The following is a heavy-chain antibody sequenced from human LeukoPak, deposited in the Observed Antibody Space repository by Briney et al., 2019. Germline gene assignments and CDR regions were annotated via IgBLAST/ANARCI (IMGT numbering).Heavy chain of an antibody. CDR1: GFTFSNYG. Sequence: GGSLRLSCAASGFTFSNYGMSWVRQAPGKGLEWVSAITGSGGTTYYADSMKGRFTISRDNSKNTLYLQMNSLRAEDTAVYYCAREAVAGTFYYYMDVWGKGTTVTVSS. CDR3: AREAVAGTFYYYMDV. CDR2: ITGSGGTT. V-gene: IGHV3-23*01. D-gene: IGHD6-19*01. J-gene: IGHJ6*03.